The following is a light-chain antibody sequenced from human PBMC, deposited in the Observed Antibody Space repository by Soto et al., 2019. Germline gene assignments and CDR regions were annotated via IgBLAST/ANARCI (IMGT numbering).Light chain of an antibody. CDR1: QSISTF. CDR3: QQSDSTPHT. CDR2: AAS. Sequence: DIQMTQSPSSLSASVGDRVTINCRASQSISTFLNWYQQKPGQAPKVLISAASTLQSGVPSRFSGRGSGTDFTLTISSLQPEDFATYYCQQSDSTPHTFGQGTTLETK. V-gene: IGKV1-39*01. J-gene: IGKJ2*01.